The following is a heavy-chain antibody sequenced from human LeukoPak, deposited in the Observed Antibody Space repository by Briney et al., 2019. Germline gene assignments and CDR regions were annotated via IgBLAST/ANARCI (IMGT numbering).Heavy chain of an antibody. D-gene: IGHD5-18*01. V-gene: IGHV3-11*01. CDR2: ISGSGSTI. CDR1: GFTFSDHY. J-gene: IGHJ3*02. CDR3: ARDSPAMVSLDAFDI. Sequence: GGPLRLSCAASGFTFSDHYMSWIRQAPGKGLEWVSYISGSGSTIYYADSVKGRFTISRDNAKNSLYLQMNSLRAEDTAVYYCARDSPAMVSLDAFDIWGQGTMVTVSS.